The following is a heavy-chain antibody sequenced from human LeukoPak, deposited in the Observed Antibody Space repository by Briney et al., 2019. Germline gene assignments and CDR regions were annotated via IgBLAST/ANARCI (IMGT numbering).Heavy chain of an antibody. Sequence: GRSLRLSCAASGFTFSSYGMHWVRQAPGKGLEWVAVISYDGSNKYYADSVKGRFTISRDNSKNTLYLQMNSLRAEDTAVYYCAKYSCSSTSCYSRDWGQGTLVTVSS. J-gene: IGHJ4*02. CDR3: AKYSCSSTSCYSRD. CDR1: GFTFSSYG. CDR2: ISYDGSNK. D-gene: IGHD2-2*02. V-gene: IGHV3-30*18.